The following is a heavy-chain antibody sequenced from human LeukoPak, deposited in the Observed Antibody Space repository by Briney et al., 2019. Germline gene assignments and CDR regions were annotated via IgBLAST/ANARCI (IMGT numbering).Heavy chain of an antibody. Sequence: SETLSLTCTVSGGSISSYYWSWIRQPPGKGLEWIGYIYYSGSTNYNPSLKSRVTISVDTSKNQFSLKLSSVTAADTAVYYCARPLHDFWSGYSRNYYYMDVWGKGTTVTVSS. CDR2: IYYSGST. CDR3: ARPLHDFWSGYSRNYYYMDV. CDR1: GGSISSYY. D-gene: IGHD3-3*01. V-gene: IGHV4-59*01. J-gene: IGHJ6*03.